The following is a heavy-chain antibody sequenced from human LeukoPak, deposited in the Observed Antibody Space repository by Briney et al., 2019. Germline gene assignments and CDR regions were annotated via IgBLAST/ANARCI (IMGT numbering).Heavy chain of an antibody. D-gene: IGHD6-19*01. CDR3: ASRVDSRGWYVRYFDY. CDR2: ISGGGGAT. V-gene: IGHV3-23*01. CDR1: GFTFRGYA. J-gene: IGHJ4*02. Sequence: GGSLRLSCAASGFTFRGYALCWVRQAPGKGLEWISTISGGGGATYYPDSVKGRFTISTVNSKNTLYLQMNSLRAEDTAIYYCASRVDSRGWYVRYFDYWGQGTQVTVSS.